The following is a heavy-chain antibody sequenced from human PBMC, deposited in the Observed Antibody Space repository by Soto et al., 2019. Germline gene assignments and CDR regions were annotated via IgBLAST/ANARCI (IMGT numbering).Heavy chain of an antibody. D-gene: IGHD1-26*01. V-gene: IGHV4-31*03. J-gene: IGHJ4*02. CDR1: GGSISSGGYY. CDR3: ASLYSGXYMPFDY. Sequence: TLSLTCTVSGGSISSGGYYWSWIRQHPGKGLEWIGYIYYSGSTYYNPSLKSRVTISVDTSKNQFSLKLSSVTAADTAVYYCASLYSGXYMPFDYWGQGTLVTVSS. CDR2: IYYSGST.